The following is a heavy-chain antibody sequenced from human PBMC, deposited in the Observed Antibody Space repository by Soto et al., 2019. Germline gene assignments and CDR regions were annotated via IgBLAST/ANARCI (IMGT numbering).Heavy chain of an antibody. V-gene: IGHV4-59*01. CDR2: IYYSGST. CDR3: ARAPRGNYGYPSYFDY. J-gene: IGHJ4*02. D-gene: IGHD3-10*01. Sequence: LENLSLTCAVSGGSISSYYWSWIRQPPGKGLEWIGYIYYSGSTNYNPSLKSRVTISVDTSKNQFSLKLSSVTAADTAVYYCARAPRGNYGYPSYFDYWGQGTLVTVSS. CDR1: GGSISSYY.